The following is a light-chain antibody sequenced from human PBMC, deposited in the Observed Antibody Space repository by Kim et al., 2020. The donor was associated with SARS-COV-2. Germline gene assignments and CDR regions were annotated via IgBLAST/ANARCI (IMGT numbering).Light chain of an antibody. V-gene: IGKV1-12*01. CDR3: QQSLSLPLT. Sequence: ASVGARVTFTCRARQDIGNWLAWYQQKPGKAPKLLIHGSSNLQSGVPTRFSGSGSGTDFTLTITGLQPEDIATYYCQQSLSLPLTFGGGTKVEIK. CDR1: QDIGNW. J-gene: IGKJ4*01. CDR2: GSS.